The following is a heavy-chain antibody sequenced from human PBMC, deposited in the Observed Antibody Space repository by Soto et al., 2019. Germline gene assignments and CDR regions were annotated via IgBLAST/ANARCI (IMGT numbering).Heavy chain of an antibody. J-gene: IGHJ6*02. Sequence: QVQLVQSGAEVQKPGASTKVSCKASGYSFTSYGVTWVRQAPGQGLEWMGWIGANNGDTRYAQKVQGRVTMTTDTSTSTAYMEVRSLISDDTAVYYCARDTVTPYYYYYGMDVWGQGTTVTVSS. V-gene: IGHV1-18*01. CDR3: ARDTVTPYYYYYGMDV. CDR1: GYSFTSYG. CDR2: IGANNGDT. D-gene: IGHD4-17*01.